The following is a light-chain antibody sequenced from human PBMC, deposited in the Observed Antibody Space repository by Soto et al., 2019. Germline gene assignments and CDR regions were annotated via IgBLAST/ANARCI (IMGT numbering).Light chain of an antibody. CDR2: AVS. J-gene: IGKJ1*01. CDR1: QSVSSN. CDR3: QQYNNWPPMWT. Sequence: EILVTQSPSTLSVSKGERATLSCRASQSVSSNLAWYQQKPGQAPRLLIYAVSTRPTGIPARFSGSGSGTEFTLTINSLQSEDFAVYYCQQYNNWPPMWTFGQGTKVEIK. V-gene: IGKV3-15*01.